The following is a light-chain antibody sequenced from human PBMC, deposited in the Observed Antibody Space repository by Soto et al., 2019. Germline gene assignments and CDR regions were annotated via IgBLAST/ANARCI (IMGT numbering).Light chain of an antibody. CDR3: WSYAGSFTYV. V-gene: IGLV2-23*02. CDR1: SSDVGSYTL. Sequence: QSVLTQPASVSGYPGQSITISCTGSSSDVGSYTLVSWYQQHPGKVPKLMIYEVSKRPSGVSVRFSGSRSGNTASLTISGLQAEDEADYFCWSYAGSFTYVFGTGTKLTVL. CDR2: EVS. J-gene: IGLJ1*01.